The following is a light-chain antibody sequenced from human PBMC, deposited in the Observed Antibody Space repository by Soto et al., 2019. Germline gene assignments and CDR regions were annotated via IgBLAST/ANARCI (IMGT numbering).Light chain of an antibody. CDR2: AAS. CDR3: QQSYSTPWT. V-gene: IGKV1-39*01. CDR1: QSISSY. J-gene: IGKJ1*01. Sequence: DIQMTQSPSSLSASVGDRVTITCRASQSISSYLNWYQQKPGKAPKLLIYAASSLQSGVPSRFSGSGSGTDFTLPISSLQPEDFATYYCQQSYSTPWTFGQGTKGEIK.